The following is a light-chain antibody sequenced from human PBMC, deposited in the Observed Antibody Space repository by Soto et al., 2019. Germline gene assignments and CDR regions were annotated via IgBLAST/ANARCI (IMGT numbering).Light chain of an antibody. Sequence: EIVMTQSPATLSVSPGERATLSCRASQSVNSNLAWYQQKPGQDPRLLISGASTRATGIPARFSGSGSETECTLTISSLQSEDFAVYYCQQYNNWWTFGQGTKVEMK. CDR2: GAS. CDR3: QQYNNWWT. CDR1: QSVNSN. J-gene: IGKJ1*01. V-gene: IGKV3-15*01.